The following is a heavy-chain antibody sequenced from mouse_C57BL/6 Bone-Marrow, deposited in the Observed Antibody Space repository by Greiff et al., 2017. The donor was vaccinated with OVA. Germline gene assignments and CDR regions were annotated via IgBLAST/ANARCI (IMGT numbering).Heavy chain of an antibody. D-gene: IGHD2-3*01. CDR1: GFNIKDDY. J-gene: IGHJ2*01. CDR2: IDPENGDT. CDR3: TTGWLLNPFDY. V-gene: IGHV14-4*01. Sequence: EVQRVESGAELVRPGASVKLSCTASGFNIKDDYMHWVKQRPEQGLEWIGWIDPENGDTEYASKFQGKATITADTSSNTAYLQLSSLTSEDTAVYYCTTGWLLNPFDYWGQGTTLTVSS.